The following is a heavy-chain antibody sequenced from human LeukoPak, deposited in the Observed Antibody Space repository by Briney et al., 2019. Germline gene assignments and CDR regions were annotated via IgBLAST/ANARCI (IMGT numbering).Heavy chain of an antibody. CDR3: ARAESTGYDFWSGYYH. D-gene: IGHD3-3*01. CDR2: ISSSSSYI. CDR1: GFTFSSYS. Sequence: PGGSLRLSCAASGFTFSSYSMNWVRQAPGKGLEWVSSISSSSSYIYYADSVKGRFTISRDNAKNSLYLQMNSLRAEDTAVYYCARAESTGYDFWSGYYHWGQGTLVTVSS. V-gene: IGHV3-21*01. J-gene: IGHJ5*02.